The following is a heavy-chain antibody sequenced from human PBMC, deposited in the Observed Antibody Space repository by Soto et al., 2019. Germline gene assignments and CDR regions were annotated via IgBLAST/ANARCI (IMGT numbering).Heavy chain of an antibody. CDR2: IYYSGST. V-gene: IGHV4-59*08. Sequence: PSETLSLTCTVSGGSISSYYWSWIRQPPGKGLEWIGYIYYSGSTNYNPSLKSRVTISVDTSKNQFSLKLSSVTAADTAVYYCARLTTAAGTFSLFYYYGMDVWGQGTTVTVSS. J-gene: IGHJ6*02. CDR1: GGSISSYY. CDR3: ARLTTAAGTFSLFYYYGMDV. D-gene: IGHD6-13*01.